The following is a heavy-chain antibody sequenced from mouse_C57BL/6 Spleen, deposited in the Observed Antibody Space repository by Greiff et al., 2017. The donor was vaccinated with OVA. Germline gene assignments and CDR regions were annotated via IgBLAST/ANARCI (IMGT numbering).Heavy chain of an antibody. Sequence: VKLVESGAELARPGASVKLSCKASGYTFTSYGISWVKQRTGQGLEWIGEIYPRSGNTYYNEKFKGKATLTADKSSSTAYMELRSLTSEDSAVYFCAGITTVVDDWYFDVWGTGTTVTVSS. CDR2: IYPRSGNT. CDR3: AGITTVVDDWYFDV. CDR1: GYTFTSYG. D-gene: IGHD1-1*01. V-gene: IGHV1-81*01. J-gene: IGHJ1*03.